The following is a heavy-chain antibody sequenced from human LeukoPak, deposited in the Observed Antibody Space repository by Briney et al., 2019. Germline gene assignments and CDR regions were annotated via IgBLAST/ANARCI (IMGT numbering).Heavy chain of an antibody. V-gene: IGHV3-23*01. CDR2: ISGSGGST. CDR1: GFTFSSSA. D-gene: IGHD3-22*01. Sequence: PGGSLRLSCAASGFTFSSSAMSWVRQAPGKGLEWVSAISGSGGSTYYADSVKGRFTISRDNSKNTLYLQMNSLRAEDTAVYYCAKGGLVVVPSIPKLNWGQGTLVTVSS. J-gene: IGHJ4*02. CDR3: AKGGLVVVPSIPKLN.